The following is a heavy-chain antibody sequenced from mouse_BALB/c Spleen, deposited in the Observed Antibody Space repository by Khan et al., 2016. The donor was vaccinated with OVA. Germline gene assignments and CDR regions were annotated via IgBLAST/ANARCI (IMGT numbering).Heavy chain of an antibody. CDR1: GYSITSGYS. D-gene: IGHD2-1*01. Sequence: EVQLQESGPDLVKPSQSLSLTCTVTGYSITSGYSWHWIRQFPGNKLEWMGYIYYSGNVNYSPSLKSRISITRDTSKNQLFLQLNSVTTEDTATYYCARDGNYMDDWGQGTSVTVSS. V-gene: IGHV3-1*02. CDR2: IYYSGNV. CDR3: ARDGNYMDD. J-gene: IGHJ4*01.